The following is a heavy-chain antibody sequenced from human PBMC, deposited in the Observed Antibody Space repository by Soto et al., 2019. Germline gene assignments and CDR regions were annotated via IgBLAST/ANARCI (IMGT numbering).Heavy chain of an antibody. V-gene: IGHV3-30-3*01. Sequence: GGSLRLSCAASGFTFSNYPMHWVRQAPGKGLEWVAVISYDGSNKYYADSVKGRFTISRDNSKNTLYLQMNSLRAEDTAVYYCARDGGSDYWGQGTPVTVSS. D-gene: IGHD2-15*01. J-gene: IGHJ4*02. CDR2: ISYDGSNK. CDR1: GFTFSNYP. CDR3: ARDGGSDY.